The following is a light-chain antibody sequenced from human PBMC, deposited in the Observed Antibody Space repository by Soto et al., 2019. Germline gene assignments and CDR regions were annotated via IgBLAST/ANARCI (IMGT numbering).Light chain of an antibody. CDR2: DAS. V-gene: IGKV3-11*01. CDR3: QQRNNWPIFT. CDR1: QSVSSY. J-gene: IGKJ3*01. Sequence: EIVLTQSPATLSLSPGERATLSCRASQSVSSYLAWYQQKPGQPPRLLIYDASIRATGIPARFSGSGSGTDFTLTISSLEPEDFAIYYCQQRNNWPIFTFGPGTKVDMK.